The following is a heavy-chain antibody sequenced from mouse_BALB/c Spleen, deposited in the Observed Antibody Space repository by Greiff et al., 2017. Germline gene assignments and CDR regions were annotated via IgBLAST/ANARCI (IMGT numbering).Heavy chain of an antibody. D-gene: IGHD1-1*01. CDR1: GFSLTSYG. CDR2: IWAGGST. J-gene: IGHJ4*01. V-gene: IGHV2-9*02. Sequence: VQLQQSGPGLVAPSQSLSITCTVSGFSLTSYGVHWVRQPPGKGLEWLGVIWAGGSTNYNSALMSRLSISKDNSKSQVFLKMNSLQTDDTAMYYCARERGLYYDGSSPYAMDYWGQGTSVTVSS. CDR3: ARERGLYYDGSSPYAMDY.